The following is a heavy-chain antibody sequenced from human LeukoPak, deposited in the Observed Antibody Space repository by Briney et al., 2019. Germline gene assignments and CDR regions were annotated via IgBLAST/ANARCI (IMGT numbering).Heavy chain of an antibody. Sequence: PGGSLRLSCAASGFTFSSYAMSWVRQAPGKGLEWVSAISGSGGSTYYADSVKGRFTISRDNSKNTLYLQMNSLRAEDTAVYYCACYVWGSYPLPSFDYWGQGTLVTVSS. J-gene: IGHJ4*02. V-gene: IGHV3-23*01. CDR3: ACYVWGSYPLPSFDY. CDR2: ISGSGGST. CDR1: GFTFSSYA. D-gene: IGHD3-16*02.